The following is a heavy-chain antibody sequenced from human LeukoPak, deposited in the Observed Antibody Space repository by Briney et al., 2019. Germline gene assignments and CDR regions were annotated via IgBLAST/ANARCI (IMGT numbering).Heavy chain of an antibody. CDR3: ARDSRDY. Sequence: PGGSLRLSCAASGFTFSIYWMTWVRQAPGRGLEWVAKIKHDGSEEYYVDSVKGRFTISRDNAKNSLYLQMNSLRAEDTAVYYCARDSRDYWGQGTLVTVSS. J-gene: IGHJ4*02. CDR1: GFTFSIYW. CDR2: IKHDGSEE. V-gene: IGHV3-7*01.